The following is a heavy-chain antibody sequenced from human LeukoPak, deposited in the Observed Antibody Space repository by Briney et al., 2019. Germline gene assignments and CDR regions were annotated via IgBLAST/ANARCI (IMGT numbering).Heavy chain of an antibody. J-gene: IGHJ4*02. D-gene: IGHD4-17*01. Sequence: GRSLRLSCAASGFTFRSYNMNWVRQAPGKGLEWVSSISSSGSYIYYADSVKGRFTISRDNAKNSLYLQMSSLRAEDTAVYYCARGPTTVTSDYWGQGTLVTVSS. CDR3: ARGPTTVTSDY. CDR1: GFTFRSYN. CDR2: ISSSGSYI. V-gene: IGHV3-21*01.